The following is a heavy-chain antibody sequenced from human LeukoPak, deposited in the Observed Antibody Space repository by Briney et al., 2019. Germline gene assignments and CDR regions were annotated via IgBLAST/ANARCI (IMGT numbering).Heavy chain of an antibody. D-gene: IGHD5-18*01. CDR3: AREGVDTAMVTWFDY. J-gene: IGHJ5*01. CDR2: IYYSGST. Sequence: SETLSLTCTVSGGSISSSSYYWGWIRQPPGKGLEWIESIYYSGSTYYNPSLKSRVTISVDTSKNQFSLKLSSVTAADTAVYYCAREGVDTAMVTWFDYWGQGTLVTVSS. CDR1: GGSISSSSYY. V-gene: IGHV4-39*02.